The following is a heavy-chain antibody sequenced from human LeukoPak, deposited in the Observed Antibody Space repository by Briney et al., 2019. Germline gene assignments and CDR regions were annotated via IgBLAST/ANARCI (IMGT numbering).Heavy chain of an antibody. CDR2: IIPIFGTA. CDR3: ARGPTQAAYYYDSSGYYPPLDY. CDR1: GGTFSSYA. J-gene: IGHJ4*02. V-gene: IGHV1-69*13. Sequence: GASVKVSCKASGGTFSSYAISWVRQAPGQGLEWVGGIIPIFGTANYAQKFQGRVTITADESTSTAYMELSSLRSEDTAVYYCARGPTQAAYYYDSSGYYPPLDYWGQGTLVTVSS. D-gene: IGHD3-22*01.